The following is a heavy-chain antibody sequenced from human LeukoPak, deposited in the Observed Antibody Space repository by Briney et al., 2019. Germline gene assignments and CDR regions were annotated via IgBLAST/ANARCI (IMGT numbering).Heavy chain of an antibody. Sequence: GGSLRLSCAASGFTFSTYAITWVRQAPGKGLEWVSAISGSGGSTYYADSVKGRFTISRDNSKNTLYLQMNSLRAEDTAVYYCAKDLRQWLSLCFDYWGQGTLVTVSS. D-gene: IGHD6-19*01. CDR2: ISGSGGST. CDR3: AKDLRQWLSLCFDY. V-gene: IGHV3-23*01. J-gene: IGHJ4*02. CDR1: GFTFSTYA.